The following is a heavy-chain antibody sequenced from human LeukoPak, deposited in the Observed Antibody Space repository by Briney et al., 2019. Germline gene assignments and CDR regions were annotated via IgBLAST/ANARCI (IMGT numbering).Heavy chain of an antibody. CDR2: IGTTGDT. CDR3: AGARVEAPGLPDY. J-gene: IGHJ4*02. Sequence: GGSLRLSCAASGFTFSTYDMHWVRHVSGKGLEWVSAIGTTGDTYYPDSVKGRFTISRENAKNSLYLQMNSLRAEDTAVYLCAGARVEAPGLPDYWGQGALVIVSS. D-gene: IGHD2-15*01. CDR1: GFTFSTYD. V-gene: IGHV3-13*01.